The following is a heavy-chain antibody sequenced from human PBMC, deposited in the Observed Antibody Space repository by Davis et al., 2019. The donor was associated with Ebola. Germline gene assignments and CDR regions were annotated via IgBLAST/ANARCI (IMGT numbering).Heavy chain of an antibody. D-gene: IGHD3-3*01. Sequence: PSETLSLTCAVYGGSFSGYYWSWIRQPPGKGLEWIGEINHSGSTNYNPSLKSRVTISVDTSKNQFSLKLSSVTAADTAVYYCARGSYDFWSGYYNKFDPWGQGTLVTVSS. CDR3: ARGSYDFWSGYYNKFDP. CDR1: GGSFSGYY. CDR2: INHSGST. V-gene: IGHV4-34*01. J-gene: IGHJ5*02.